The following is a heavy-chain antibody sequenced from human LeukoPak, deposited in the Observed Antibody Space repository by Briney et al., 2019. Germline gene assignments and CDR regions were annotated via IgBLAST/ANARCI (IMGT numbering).Heavy chain of an antibody. CDR2: IKPKTDGGTT. Sequence: GGSLRLSCAGSGFSLSNAWMSWVRQAQGEGLEWVGRIKPKTDGGTTDDAAPVKGRFTISRDDSKNTLFLQMNSLKTEDTAVYYCTSLARGYWGQGALVTVSS. CDR3: TSLARGY. V-gene: IGHV3-15*01. CDR1: GFSLSNAW. D-gene: IGHD3-16*01. J-gene: IGHJ4*02.